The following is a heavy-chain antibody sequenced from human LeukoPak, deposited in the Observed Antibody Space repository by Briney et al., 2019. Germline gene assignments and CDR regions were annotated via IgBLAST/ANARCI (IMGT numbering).Heavy chain of an antibody. Sequence: SETLSLTCTVSGGSISSYYWSWIRQPPGKGLEWIGYIYYSGSTNYNPSLKSRVTISVDTSKNQFSLKLSSVTAADTAVYYCARDYELGSFGYWGQGTLVTVSS. CDR2: IYYSGST. CDR3: ARDYELGSFGY. D-gene: IGHD3-3*01. CDR1: GGSISSYY. J-gene: IGHJ4*02. V-gene: IGHV4-59*01.